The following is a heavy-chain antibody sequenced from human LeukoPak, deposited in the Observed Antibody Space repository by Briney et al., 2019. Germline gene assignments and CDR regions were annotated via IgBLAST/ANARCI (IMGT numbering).Heavy chain of an antibody. J-gene: IGHJ4*02. CDR1: GFSFSNYG. Sequence: GGSLRLSCAASGFSFSNYGMHWVRQAPGKGLEWVAFIRSDATNKYYADPVRGRFTISRDNSKNTLYLQMNSLRAEDTAVYYCARDHRGAFDYWGQGTLVTVSS. V-gene: IGHV3-30*02. CDR2: IRSDATNK. D-gene: IGHD3-16*01. CDR3: ARDHRGAFDY.